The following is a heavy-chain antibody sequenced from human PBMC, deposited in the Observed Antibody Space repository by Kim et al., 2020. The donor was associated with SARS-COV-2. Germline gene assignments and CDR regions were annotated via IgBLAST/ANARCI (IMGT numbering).Heavy chain of an antibody. CDR2: ISASGDST. CDR1: GFTFSNYA. D-gene: IGHD3-10*01. CDR3: AKDQTSYYGSGRGFDP. V-gene: IGHV3-23*01. Sequence: GGSLRLSCAVSGFTFSNYAMSWGRQAPGKGLEWVSAISASGDSTYYADSVKGRLTISRDNSKNTLYLQMNSLRAEDTAVYYCAKDQTSYYGSGRGFDPWGQGTLVTVSS. J-gene: IGHJ5*02.